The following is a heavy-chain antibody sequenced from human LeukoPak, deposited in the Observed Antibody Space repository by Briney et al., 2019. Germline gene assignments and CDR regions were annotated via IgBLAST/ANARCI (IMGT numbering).Heavy chain of an antibody. CDR3: ARSDY. Sequence: WASVKVSCKASGGTFSSYAISWVRQAPGQGLEWMGGIIPIFGTANYAQKLQGRVTMTTDTSTSTAYMELRSLRSDDTAVYYCARSDYWGQGTLVTVSS. CDR1: GGTFSSYA. CDR2: IIPIFGTA. J-gene: IGHJ4*02. V-gene: IGHV1-69*05.